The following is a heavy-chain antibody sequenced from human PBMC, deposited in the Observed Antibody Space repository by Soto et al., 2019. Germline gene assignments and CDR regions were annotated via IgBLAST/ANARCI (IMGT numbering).Heavy chain of an antibody. Sequence: GGYLRLPCAASGFTLSSSWISWVRQAPGKRLERVANIKQDGSEIYYVDSVKGRFTISRDNAKNSVYLQMNCLRAEDTALYYCEILWGYSSSWHPYYFAYSGLETLVIVSS. CDR2: IKQDGSEI. CDR1: GFTLSSSW. J-gene: IGHJ4*02. V-gene: IGHV3-7*02. D-gene: IGHD6-13*01. CDR3: EILWGYSSSWHPYYFAY.